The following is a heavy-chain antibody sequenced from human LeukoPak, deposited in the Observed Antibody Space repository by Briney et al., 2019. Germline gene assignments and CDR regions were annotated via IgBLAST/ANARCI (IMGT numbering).Heavy chain of an antibody. D-gene: IGHD3-10*01. J-gene: IGHJ4*02. CDR2: IYYSGST. CDR3: ARVSMEYYFDY. CDR1: GGSISSGDYY. V-gene: IGHV4-30-4*01. Sequence: PSETLSLTCTVSGGSISSGDYYWSWIRQPPGKGLEWIGYIYYSGSTYYNPSLKSRVTISVDTSKNQFSLKPSSVTAADTAVYYCARVSMEYYFDYWGQGTLVTVSS.